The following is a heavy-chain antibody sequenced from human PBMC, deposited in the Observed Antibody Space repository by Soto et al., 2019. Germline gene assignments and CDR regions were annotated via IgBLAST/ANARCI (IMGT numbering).Heavy chain of an antibody. CDR2: IVPMFDTT. V-gene: IGHV1-69*01. Sequence: QVQLVQSGTEVKKPGSSVKVSCKASGGAFGSYAINWVRQAPGQGLAWMGGIVPMFDTTNYAQRFQGRVTVTADESTSTVYLELTRLRSEDTGMYYCTRHRGYSSGYWCQDFWGQGTLVTVSS. J-gene: IGHJ4*02. CDR3: TRHRGYSSGYWCQDF. D-gene: IGHD5-12*01. CDR1: GGAFGSYA.